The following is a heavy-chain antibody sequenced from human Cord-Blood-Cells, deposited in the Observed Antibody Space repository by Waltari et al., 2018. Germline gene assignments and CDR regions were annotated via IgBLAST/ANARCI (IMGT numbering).Heavy chain of an antibody. Sequence: QLQLQESGPGLVKPSETLSLTCTVSGGSISSSSYYWGWIRQPPGKGLEWIGSIYYSGSTSYNPSLKSRVTISVDTSKNQFSLKLSSVTAADTAVYYCARQVATIRDAFDIWGQGTMVTVSS. V-gene: IGHV4-39*01. CDR1: GGSISSSSYY. CDR2: IYYSGST. J-gene: IGHJ3*02. CDR3: ARQVATIRDAFDI. D-gene: IGHD5-12*01.